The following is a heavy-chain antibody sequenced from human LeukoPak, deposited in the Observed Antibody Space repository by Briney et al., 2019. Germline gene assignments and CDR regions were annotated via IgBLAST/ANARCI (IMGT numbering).Heavy chain of an antibody. Sequence: ASVKVSCKASGYTFTGYYMHWVRQAPGQGLEWMGWINPNSGGTNYAQKFQGRVTMTRDTSISTAYMELSRLRSDATAVYYCARGHGGIVVVVRDAFDIWGQGTMVIVSS. D-gene: IGHD2-15*01. CDR3: ARGHGGIVVVVRDAFDI. J-gene: IGHJ3*02. V-gene: IGHV1-2*02. CDR2: INPNSGGT. CDR1: GYTFTGYY.